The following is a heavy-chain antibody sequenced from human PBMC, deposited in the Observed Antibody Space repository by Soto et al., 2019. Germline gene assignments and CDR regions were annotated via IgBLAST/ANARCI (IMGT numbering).Heavy chain of an antibody. CDR1: GASIRSTY. Sequence: SETLSLTCTVSGASIRSTYWSWIRQSPGKGLEWIGYIYYSGTTNYNPSLKNRFTISKDKSKRTLFLQMNSLRVDDTAVYYCARDGWGSNWYFDLWGRGTLVTVSS. V-gene: IGHV4-59*01. J-gene: IGHJ2*01. CDR3: ARDGWGSNWYFDL. CDR2: IYYSGTT. D-gene: IGHD3-16*01.